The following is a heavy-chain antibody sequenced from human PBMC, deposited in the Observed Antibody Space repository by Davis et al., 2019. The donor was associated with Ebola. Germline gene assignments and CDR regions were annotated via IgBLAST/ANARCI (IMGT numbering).Heavy chain of an antibody. CDR2: IKEDGTEK. V-gene: IGHV3-7*01. Sequence: PGGSLRLSCAASGFTFSTYWMNWVRQAPEKGLEWVGNIKEDGTEKSYVDSVKGRFTISRDNAKNSLYLQMNSLRAEDTAVYYCARVGGITIFGVVRYYGMDVWGQGTTVTVSS. CDR3: ARVGGITIFGVVRYYGMDV. D-gene: IGHD3-3*01. J-gene: IGHJ6*02. CDR1: GFTFSTYW.